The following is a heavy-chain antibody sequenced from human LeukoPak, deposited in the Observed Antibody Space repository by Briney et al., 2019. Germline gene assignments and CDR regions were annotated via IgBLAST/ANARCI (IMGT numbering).Heavy chain of an antibody. CDR2: ISSSSSTI. V-gene: IGHV3-48*01. CDR1: GFPFSSYS. Sequence: GSLSLSCAASGFPFSSYSMNWVRQAPGKGLEWVSYISSSSSTIYYADSVKGRFTISRDNAKNSLYLQMTSLRAEDTAVYYCARRQLLGYWGQGTLVTVSS. J-gene: IGHJ4*02. D-gene: IGHD6-6*01. CDR3: ARRQLLGY.